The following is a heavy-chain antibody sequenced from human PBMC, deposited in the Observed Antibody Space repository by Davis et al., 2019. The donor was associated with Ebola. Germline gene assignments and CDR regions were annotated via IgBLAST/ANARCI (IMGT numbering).Heavy chain of an antibody. CDR1: RGSIISGGHY. CDR3: ARGMGTTSWYEYFDS. Sequence: MPSETLSLTCTVSRGSIISGGHYWSWIRQHPGKGLEWIGYIYYTGSTYYNPSLKSRLAMSVDTSKNQFSLQLSSVTAADTAVYYCARGMGTTSWYEYFDSWGQGTLVTVSS. CDR2: IYYTGST. J-gene: IGHJ4*01. V-gene: IGHV4-31*03. D-gene: IGHD2-2*01.